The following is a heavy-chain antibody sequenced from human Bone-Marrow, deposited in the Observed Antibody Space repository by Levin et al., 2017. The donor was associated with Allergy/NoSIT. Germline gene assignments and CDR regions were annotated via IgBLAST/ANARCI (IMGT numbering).Heavy chain of an antibody. D-gene: IGHD6-13*01. CDR2: IKRDGSET. CDR1: GFTLSNHW. V-gene: IGHV3-7*03. Sequence: PGGSLRLSCAASGFTLSNHWMTWVRQAPGGGLEWVANIKRDGSETHCVDSVKGRFTISRDNAKNSLYLEMNSLRAEDTAVYYCARGGGSSSAYWGDWGQGTRVTVSS. J-gene: IGHJ1*01. CDR3: ARGGGSSSAYWGD.